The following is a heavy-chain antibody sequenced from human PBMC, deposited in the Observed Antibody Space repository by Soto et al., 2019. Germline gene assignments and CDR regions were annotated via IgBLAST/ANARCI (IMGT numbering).Heavy chain of an antibody. J-gene: IGHJ5*02. V-gene: IGHV1-2*02. D-gene: IGHD1-1*01. CDR3: ASHDPGARFDP. Sequence: QVQLVQSGAEVKKPGASVKVSCKAPRYIFTAYFMHWVRQAPGQGLEWMGWINANNGATHYGLSFQGRVTMTRDTSISTAYMDLSSLRSDDTAVYYCASHDPGARFDPWGQGTLVIVSS. CDR2: INANNGAT. CDR1: RYIFTAYF.